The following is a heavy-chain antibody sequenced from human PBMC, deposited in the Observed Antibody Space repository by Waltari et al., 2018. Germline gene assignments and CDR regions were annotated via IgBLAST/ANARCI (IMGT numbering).Heavy chain of an antibody. CDR3: ARRGAAAAGYYYNMDV. J-gene: IGHJ6*02. V-gene: IGHV1-46*01. CDR2: INPRGGST. Sequence: QVQLVQSGAEVKTPGASVKVSCKASGYTFTSYYMHWVRQAPGQGLEWMGMINPRGGSTTYAQKFQGRVTMTRDTSTSTVYLEVSSLTSEDTAVYHCARRGAAAAGYYYNMDVWGQGTTVTVSS. D-gene: IGHD6-13*01. CDR1: GYTFTSYY.